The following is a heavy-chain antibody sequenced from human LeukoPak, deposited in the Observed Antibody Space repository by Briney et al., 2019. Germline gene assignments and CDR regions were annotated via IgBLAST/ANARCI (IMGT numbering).Heavy chain of an antibody. V-gene: IGHV3-7*03. CDR1: GFTFTTYW. CDR3: ARRLYIVRGAYDV. J-gene: IGHJ3*01. D-gene: IGHD3-16*02. Sequence: GGSLRLSCAASGFTFTTYWMSWVRQAPGKGLEWVANIKQDGSEKYYVDSVKGRFTISRDNSKNTVYFQMNSLRAEDTALYYCARRLYIVRGAYDVWGQGTMVTVS. CDR2: IKQDGSEK.